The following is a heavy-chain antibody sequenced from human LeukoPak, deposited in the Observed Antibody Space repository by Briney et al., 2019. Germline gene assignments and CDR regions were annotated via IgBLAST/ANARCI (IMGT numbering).Heavy chain of an antibody. CDR1: GYTLTDYW. Sequence: GESLKISCWVSGYTLTDYWIGWVRQMPGKGLEWMGIIYPGDSDTRYSPSFQGQVTISADKSISTAYLQWSSLKASDTAMYYCARQGRSRGDYWGQGTLVTVSS. J-gene: IGHJ4*02. D-gene: IGHD2-15*01. V-gene: IGHV5-51*01. CDR2: IYPGDSDT. CDR3: ARQGRSRGDY.